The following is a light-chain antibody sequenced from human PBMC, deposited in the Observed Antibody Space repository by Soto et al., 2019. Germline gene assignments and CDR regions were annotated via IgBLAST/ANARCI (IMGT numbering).Light chain of an antibody. V-gene: IGKV3-15*01. CDR1: QRISSN. CDR3: QQYNNWPPIT. Sequence: VMTQSPVTLSVSPGESATLSCRASQRISSNLAWYQQKPGQAPRLLIYGASTRATGISARFTGSGSGTEFTLTISSLQSEDFAVYYCQQYNNWPPITFGQGTRLEIK. CDR2: GAS. J-gene: IGKJ5*01.